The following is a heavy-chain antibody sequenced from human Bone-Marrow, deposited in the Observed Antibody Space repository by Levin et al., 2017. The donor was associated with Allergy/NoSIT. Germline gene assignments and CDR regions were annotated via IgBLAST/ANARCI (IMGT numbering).Heavy chain of an antibody. D-gene: IGHD2-15*01. V-gene: IGHV3-30*03. J-gene: IGHJ4*02. CDR1: GFTFSSYG. Sequence: PGGSLRLSCAASGFTFSSYGMHWVRQAPGKGLEWVAVISYDGSNKYYADSVKGRFTISRDNSKNTLYLQMNSLRAEDTAVYYCVRGHCGSIVVVVAATPKRGYSYGYRSGFDYWGQGTLVTVSS. CDR2: ISYDGSNK. CDR3: VRGHCGSIVVVVAATPKRGYSYGYRSGFDY.